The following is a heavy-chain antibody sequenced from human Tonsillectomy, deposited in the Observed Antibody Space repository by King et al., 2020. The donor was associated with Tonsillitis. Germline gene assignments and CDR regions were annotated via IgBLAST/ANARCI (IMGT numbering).Heavy chain of an antibody. D-gene: IGHD5-18*01. CDR2: IYPGDSDT. CDR1: GYSFTSYW. V-gene: IGHV5-51*03. J-gene: IGHJ4*02. CDR3: ARPGYSYGRHFDY. Sequence: VQLVESGAEVKKPGESLKISCKGSGYSFTSYWIGWVRQMPGKGLEWLGIIYPGDSDTRYSPSFQGQVTISADKSSSTAYLQWSSLKASDTAMYYCARPGYSYGRHFDYWGQGTLVTVSS.